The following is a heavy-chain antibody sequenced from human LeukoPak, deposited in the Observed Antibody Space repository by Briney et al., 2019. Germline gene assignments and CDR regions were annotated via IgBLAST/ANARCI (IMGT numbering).Heavy chain of an antibody. CDR1: GGSISNYY. V-gene: IGHV4-59*01. D-gene: IGHD3-9*01. Sequence: SETLSLTCTVSGGSISNYYWSWIRQPPGKGLEWIGYIYYSGSTNYNPSLKSRVTISVDRSKNQFSLKLSSVTAADTAVYYCARVSYDILTGYYTPGYFDYWGQGTLVTVSS. J-gene: IGHJ4*02. CDR3: ARVSYDILTGYYTPGYFDY. CDR2: IYYSGST.